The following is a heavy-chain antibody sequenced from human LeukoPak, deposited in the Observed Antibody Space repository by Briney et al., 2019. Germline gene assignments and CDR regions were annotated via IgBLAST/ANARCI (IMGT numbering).Heavy chain of an antibody. V-gene: IGHV3-66*01. CDR1: GFTVSSNY. CDR2: IYVGGDT. CDR3: ARDRVEGGGRLGAFDI. D-gene: IGHD2-15*01. J-gene: IGHJ3*02. Sequence: GGSLRLSCAASGFTVSSNYISWVRQAPGKGLEWASVIYVGGDTYYAGSVKGRFTISRDKSKNTVYLQMNSLRVEDTAVYYCARDRVEGGGRLGAFDIWGQGTMVTVSS.